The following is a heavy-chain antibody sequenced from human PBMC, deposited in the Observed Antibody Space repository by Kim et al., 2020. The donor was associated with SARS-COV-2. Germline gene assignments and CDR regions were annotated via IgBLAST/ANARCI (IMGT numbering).Heavy chain of an antibody. CDR1: GFTFSSYW. CDR3: ARVKGESQRDYVYYYGMDV. CDR2: INSDGSST. D-gene: IGHD3-16*01. V-gene: IGHV3-74*01. J-gene: IGHJ6*02. Sequence: GGSLRLSCAASGFTFSSYWMHWVRQAPGKGLVWVSRINSDGSSTSYADSVKGRFTISRDNAKNTLYLQMNSLRAEDTAVYYCARVKGESQRDYVYYYGMDVWGQGTTVTVSS.